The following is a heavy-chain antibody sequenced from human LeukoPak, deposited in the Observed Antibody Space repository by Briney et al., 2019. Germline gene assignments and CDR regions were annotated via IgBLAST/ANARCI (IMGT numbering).Heavy chain of an antibody. D-gene: IGHD3-22*01. CDR3: ARRTYFYDSSGYYFDY. Sequence: PSEILSLTCTVSGGSISSYYWSWIRQPPGKGLECIGYIYYSGSTNYNPSLKSRVTISVDTSKNQFSLKLSSVTAADTAVYYCARRTYFYDSSGYYFDYWGQGTLVTVSS. CDR1: GGSISSYY. J-gene: IGHJ4*02. V-gene: IGHV4-59*01. CDR2: IYYSGST.